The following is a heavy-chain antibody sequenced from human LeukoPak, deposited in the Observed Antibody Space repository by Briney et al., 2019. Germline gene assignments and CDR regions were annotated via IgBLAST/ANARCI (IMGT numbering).Heavy chain of an antibody. CDR3: ARQIGYCSGGSCYSYFDY. V-gene: IGHV4-38-2*01. CDR2: IYHSGST. J-gene: IGHJ4*02. Sequence: PSETLSLTCAVSGYSISSGYYRGWIRQPPRKGLEWIGSIYHSGSTYYNPSLKSRVTISVDTSKTQFSLKLSSVTAADTAVYYCARQIGYCSGGSCYSYFDYWGQGTLVTVSS. D-gene: IGHD2-15*01. CDR1: GYSISSGYY.